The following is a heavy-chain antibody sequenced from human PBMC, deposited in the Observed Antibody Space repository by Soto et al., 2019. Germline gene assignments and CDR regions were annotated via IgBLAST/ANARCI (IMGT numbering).Heavy chain of an antibody. D-gene: IGHD5-18*01. CDR1: GGSISSGDYY. CDR3: ARRKGVDTAMVFPPSDYYYYGMDV. V-gene: IGHV4-30-4*01. CDR2: IYYSGST. J-gene: IGHJ6*02. Sequence: PSETLSLTCTVSGGSISSGDYYWSWIRQPPGKGLEWIGYIYYSGSTYYNPSLKSRVTISVDTSKNQFSLKLSSVTAADTAVYYCARRKGVDTAMVFPPSDYYYYGMDVWGQGTTVTVSS.